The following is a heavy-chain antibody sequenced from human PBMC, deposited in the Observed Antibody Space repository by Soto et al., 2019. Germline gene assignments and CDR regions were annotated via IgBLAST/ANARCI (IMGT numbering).Heavy chain of an antibody. D-gene: IGHD3-22*01. J-gene: IGHJ4*02. CDR2: ISGGGTGT. V-gene: IGHV3-23*01. CDR1: GFSFNNYA. Sequence: LRLSCAVSGFSFNNYAMNWVRLAPGRGLEWVSSISGGGTGTYSADAVRGRFTISSDKSRNTVYLQMSSLRAEDTAVYYCAKGHYYDNVGNWVANQAFDSWGQGSLVTVSS. CDR3: AKGHYYDNVGNWVANQAFDS.